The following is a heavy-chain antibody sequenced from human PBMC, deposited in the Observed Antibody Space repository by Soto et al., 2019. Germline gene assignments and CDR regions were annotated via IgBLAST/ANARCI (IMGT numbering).Heavy chain of an antibody. V-gene: IGHV4-30-4*01. CDR1: GASIAGGSYY. Sequence: SETLSLTCSVSGASIAGGSYYWSWVRQPPGKGLEWIGYIPSRGRPFYNPSLTSRGTSSADSSKNQLSLQLTSVTAADTAVYYCVRDQYSGYDFALWGQGNLVTVSS. CDR3: VRDQYSGYDFAL. J-gene: IGHJ5*02. D-gene: IGHD5-12*01. CDR2: IPSRGRP.